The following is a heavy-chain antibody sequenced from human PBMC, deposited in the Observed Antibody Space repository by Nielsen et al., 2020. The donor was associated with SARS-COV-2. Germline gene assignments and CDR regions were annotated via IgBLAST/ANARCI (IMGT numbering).Heavy chain of an antibody. J-gene: IGHJ5*02. V-gene: IGHV4-4*02. CDR1: GGSISSSNW. D-gene: IGHD2-2*01. CDR3: ARAGYCSSTSCYDWFDP. Sequence: SETLSLTCAVSGGSISSSNWWSWVRQPPGKGLEWIGYIYYSGSTNYNPSLKSRVTISVDTSKNQFSLKLSSVTAADTAVYYCARAGYCSSTSCYDWFDPWGQGTLVTVSS. CDR2: IYYSGST.